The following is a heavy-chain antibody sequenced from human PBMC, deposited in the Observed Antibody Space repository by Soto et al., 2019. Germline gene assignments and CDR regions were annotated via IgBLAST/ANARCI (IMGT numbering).Heavy chain of an antibody. J-gene: IGHJ6*02. D-gene: IGHD3-9*01. V-gene: IGHV1-46*01. CDR3: ARDGYILTGYSYYYGMDV. CDR2: INPSGGST. Sequence: QVQLVQSGAEVKKPGASVKVSCKASGYTFTSYYMHWVRQAPGQGLEWMGIINPSGGSTSYAQKFQGRVTMTSDTSTSTVYMELSSLRSEDTAVYYCARDGYILTGYSYYYGMDVWGQGTTVTVSS. CDR1: GYTFTSYY.